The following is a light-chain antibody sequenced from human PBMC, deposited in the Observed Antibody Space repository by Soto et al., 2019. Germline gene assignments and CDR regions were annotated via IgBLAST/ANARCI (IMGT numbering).Light chain of an antibody. CDR3: QQYDNIFT. Sequence: DIQMTQSPSSLSASVGDRVTITCQASQGISNYLNWYQQKPGKAPKLLIDDASNLETGVPSRFSGSGSGTDFTFTISSLQPEDIATYYCQQYDNIFTFGPGTKVDIK. CDR1: QGISNY. V-gene: IGKV1-33*01. J-gene: IGKJ3*01. CDR2: DAS.